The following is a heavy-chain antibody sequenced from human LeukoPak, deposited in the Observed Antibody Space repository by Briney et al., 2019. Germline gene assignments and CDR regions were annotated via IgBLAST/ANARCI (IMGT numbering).Heavy chain of an antibody. J-gene: IGHJ2*01. CDR3: ARVERSRWCFDL. Sequence: SETLSLTCRVSGGSISSYYWSWIRQPPGKGLEWIGYIHYSGSTNSNPSLKSRVTISVDTSKNQFSLKLTSVTAADTAVYYCARVERSRWCFDLWGRGTLVTVSS. CDR1: GGSISSYY. V-gene: IGHV4-59*01. D-gene: IGHD5-24*01. CDR2: IHYSGST.